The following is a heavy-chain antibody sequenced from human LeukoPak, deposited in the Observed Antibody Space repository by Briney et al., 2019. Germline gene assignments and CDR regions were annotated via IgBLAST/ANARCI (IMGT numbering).Heavy chain of an antibody. D-gene: IGHD3-16*01. CDR1: GFTFRSYA. J-gene: IGHJ4*02. CDR2: ISGSGGST. Sequence: GGSLRLSCAASGFTFRSYAMTWVRQAPGKGLEWVSSISGSGGSTYYADSVKGRFTISTDNSKNTLYLQMNSLRAEDTAVYYCAKHKITPHYFDYWGQGTLVTVSS. V-gene: IGHV3-23*01. CDR3: AKHKITPHYFDY.